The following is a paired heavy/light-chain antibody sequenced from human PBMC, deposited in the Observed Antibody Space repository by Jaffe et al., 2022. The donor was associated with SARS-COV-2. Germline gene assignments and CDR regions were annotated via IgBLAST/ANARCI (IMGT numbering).Heavy chain of an antibody. CDR2: ISDRGGST. Sequence: EVQLLESGGGLEQPGGSLRLSCAASGFTFSSYAMSWVRQAPGKGLEWVSAISDRGGSTYYADSVKGRFTISRDNAKNTLYMQVNSLRAEDTAIYYCAKRSHGSSGYLDYWGQGTLVTVSS. J-gene: IGHJ4*02. CDR1: GFTFSSYA. CDR3: AKRSHGSSGYLDY. V-gene: IGHV3-23*01. D-gene: IGHD3-22*01.
Light chain of an antibody. V-gene: IGKV3-11*01. Sequence: EIVLTQSPATLSLSPGERATLSCRASQSISSYLAWYQQKPGQAPRLLIYDASDRATGIPARFSGSGSGTDFTLTISSLEPEDFAVYYCQQRSNWPLTFGGGTKVEIK. CDR1: QSISSY. J-gene: IGKJ4*01. CDR2: DAS. CDR3: QQRSNWPLT.